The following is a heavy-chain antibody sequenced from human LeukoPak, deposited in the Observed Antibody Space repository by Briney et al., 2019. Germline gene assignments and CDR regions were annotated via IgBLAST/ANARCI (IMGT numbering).Heavy chain of an antibody. D-gene: IGHD2-15*01. CDR1: GYTFTSYG. V-gene: IGHV1-18*01. CDR2: ISAYNCNT. CDR3: ARRPLYCRGGSCYSALDY. J-gene: IGHJ4*02. Sequence: ASVKVSCKASGYTFTSYGISWVRQAPGQVLDWMGWISAYNCNTNYAQKLQGRVTMPTDTSTRTAYMALRSLRSDAPAVYYCARRPLYCRGGSCYSALDYWGPGTLVTVSS.